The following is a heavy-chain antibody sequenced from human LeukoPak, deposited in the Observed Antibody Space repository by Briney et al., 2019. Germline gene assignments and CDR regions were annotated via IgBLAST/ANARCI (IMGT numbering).Heavy chain of an antibody. CDR2: ISSSSSYI. V-gene: IGHV3-21*01. CDR3: ATDQGNSWRTGLDY. D-gene: IGHD6-13*01. J-gene: IGHJ4*02. Sequence: PGGSLRLSCAASGFTFSSYSMNWVRQAPGKGLEWVSSISSSSSYIYYADSAKGRFTISRDNAKNSLYLQMNSLRAEDTAVYYCATDQGNSWRTGLDYWGQGTLVTVSS. CDR1: GFTFSSYS.